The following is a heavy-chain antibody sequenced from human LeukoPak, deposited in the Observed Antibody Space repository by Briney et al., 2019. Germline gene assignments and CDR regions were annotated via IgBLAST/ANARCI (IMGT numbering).Heavy chain of an antibody. CDR3: ARNKLGQWPSHDY. Sequence: GGSLRLSCAASGFTFSSYSMNWVRQAPGKGLEWVSSITSSNNYIYYGDSVKGRFTISRDDAKNSLFLQMNSLRAEDTAVYYCARNKLGQWPSHDYWGQGTLVTVSS. CDR2: ITSSNNYI. J-gene: IGHJ4*02. D-gene: IGHD6-19*01. V-gene: IGHV3-21*01. CDR1: GFTFSSYS.